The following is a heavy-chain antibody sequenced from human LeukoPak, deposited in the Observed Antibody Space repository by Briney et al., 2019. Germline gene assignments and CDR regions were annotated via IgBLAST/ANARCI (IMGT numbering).Heavy chain of an antibody. D-gene: IGHD3-22*01. CDR1: GFTFYDYA. Sequence: GGSLRLSCAASGFTFYDYAMHWVRQAPGKGLEWVSLISGDGGSTYYGDSVKGRFTISRDNSKNPLYLQMNSLGTEDTALYYCAKDSSGYYYVFQHWGQGTLVTVSS. CDR3: AKDSSGYYYVFQH. V-gene: IGHV3-43*02. J-gene: IGHJ1*01. CDR2: ISGDGGST.